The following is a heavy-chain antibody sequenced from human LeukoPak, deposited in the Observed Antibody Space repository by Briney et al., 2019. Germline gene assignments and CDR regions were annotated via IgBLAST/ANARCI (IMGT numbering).Heavy chain of an antibody. Sequence: GGSLRLSCSASGFTLSSYVMHWVRQAPGKGLEYVSAISSNGGSTHYADSVKGRFTISRDNPKNTLYLQMNSLRAEDTAVYYCGVYSSSWHDYWGQGTLVTVSS. D-gene: IGHD6-13*01. CDR3: GVYSSSWHDY. CDR2: ISSNGGST. CDR1: GFTLSSYV. J-gene: IGHJ4*02. V-gene: IGHV3-64*04.